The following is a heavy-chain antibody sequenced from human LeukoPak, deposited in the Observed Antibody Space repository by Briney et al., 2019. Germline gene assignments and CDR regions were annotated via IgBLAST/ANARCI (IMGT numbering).Heavy chain of an antibody. CDR1: VGTLSSPA. D-gene: IGHD5-18*01. Sequence: ASAKDSCKTSVGTLSSPAITCGRPAPRQGLEWMGRIIPVLKLTSYAQKSQGSVTTTADTSTSTVYMELSSLRSEETAVYYCARDQDLTAPPPYGLDVWGQGTTVIVSS. V-gene: IGHV1-69*04. CDR3: ARDQDLTAPPPYGLDV. CDR2: IIPVLKLT. J-gene: IGHJ6*02.